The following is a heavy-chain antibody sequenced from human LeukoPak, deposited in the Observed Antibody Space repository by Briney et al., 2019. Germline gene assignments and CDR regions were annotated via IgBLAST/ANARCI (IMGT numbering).Heavy chain of an antibody. Sequence: GEPLKISCKGSGYSFPNYWIGWVRQMPGKGLEWMGIIYPGDSHTRYSPSFQAQVTISVDKSLSTAYLQWSSLKASDTAMYYCARGPYAYTSSATLGSYNWFDPWGQGSLVTVSS. CDR3: ARGPYAYTSSATLGSYNWFDP. D-gene: IGHD2-2*02. CDR1: GYSFPNYW. CDR2: IYPGDSHT. V-gene: IGHV5-51*01. J-gene: IGHJ5*02.